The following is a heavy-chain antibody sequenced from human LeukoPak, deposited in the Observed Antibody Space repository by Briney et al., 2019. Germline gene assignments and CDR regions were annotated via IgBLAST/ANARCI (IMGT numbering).Heavy chain of an antibody. V-gene: IGHV4-39*07. J-gene: IGHJ4*02. CDR3: ATDYGGNSREFDY. CDR1: GGSISSSSYY. CDR2: IYHSGST. Sequence: KPSETLSLTCTVSGGSISSSSYYWGWIRQPPGKGLEWNGYIYHSGSTYYNPSLKSRVTISVDRSKNQFSLKLSSVTAADTAVYYCATDYGGNSREFDYWGQGTLVTVSS. D-gene: IGHD4-23*01.